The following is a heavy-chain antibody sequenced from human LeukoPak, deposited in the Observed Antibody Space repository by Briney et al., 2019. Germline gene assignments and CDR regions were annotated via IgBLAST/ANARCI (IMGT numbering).Heavy chain of an antibody. V-gene: IGHV3-74*01. CDR2: INSDGSST. CDR1: AFTFSSYW. Sequence: GGSLRLSCAASAFTFSSYWMHWVRQAPGKGLVWVSRINSDGSSTSYADSVKGRFTISRDNAKNTLYLQMNSLRAEDTAVYYCAREYCSGGSCLGDFDYWGQGTLVTVSS. D-gene: IGHD2-15*01. CDR3: AREYCSGGSCLGDFDY. J-gene: IGHJ4*02.